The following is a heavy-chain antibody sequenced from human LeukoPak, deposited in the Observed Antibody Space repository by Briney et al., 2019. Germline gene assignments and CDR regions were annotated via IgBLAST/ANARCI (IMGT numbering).Heavy chain of an antibody. CDR3: ARVLGATVTQNWFDP. J-gene: IGHJ5*02. CDR2: ISSSSYI. Sequence: GGSLRLSCAASGFTFSSYSMNWVRQAPGKGLEWVSSISSSSYIYYADSVKGRFTISRDNAKNSLYLQMNSLRAEDTAVYYCARVLGATVTQNWFDPWGQGTLVTVSS. CDR1: GFTFSSYS. V-gene: IGHV3-21*01. D-gene: IGHD4-17*01.